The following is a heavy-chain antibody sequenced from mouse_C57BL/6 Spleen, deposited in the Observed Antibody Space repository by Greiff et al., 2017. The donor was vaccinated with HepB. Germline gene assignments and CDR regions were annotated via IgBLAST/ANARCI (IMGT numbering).Heavy chain of an antibody. CDR3: ARRGDYSNYNFDY. CDR2: INPSTGGT. Sequence: VQLQQSGPELVKPGASVKISCKASGYSFTGYYMNWVKQSPEKSLEWIGEINPSTGGTTYNQKFKAKATLTVDKSSSTAYMQLKSLTSEDSAVYYCARRGDYSNYNFDYWGQGTTLTVSS. D-gene: IGHD2-5*01. V-gene: IGHV1-42*01. CDR1: GYSFTGYY. J-gene: IGHJ2*01.